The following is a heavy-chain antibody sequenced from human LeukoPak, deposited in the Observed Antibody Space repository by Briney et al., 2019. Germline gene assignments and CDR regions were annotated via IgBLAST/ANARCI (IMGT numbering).Heavy chain of an antibody. CDR1: GFTFSNYW. CDR2: IKPDGSST. CDR3: ATSREATNRFFDY. D-gene: IGHD1-26*01. V-gene: IGHV3-74*01. Sequence: PGGSLRLSCAASGFTFSNYWMYWVRQAPGKGLVWVSRIKPDGSSTSYADSVKGRFTISRDNAKNTLYLQMNSLRAEDTAVYYCATSREATNRFFDYWGQGTLVTVSS. J-gene: IGHJ4*02.